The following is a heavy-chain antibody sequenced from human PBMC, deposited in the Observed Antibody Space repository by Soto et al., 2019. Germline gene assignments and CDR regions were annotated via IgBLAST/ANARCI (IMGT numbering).Heavy chain of an antibody. CDR3: ARGVWDCSGGSCSGWYDP. D-gene: IGHD2-15*01. CDR2: IIPLFGTT. CDR1: GGTFSSYA. J-gene: IGHJ5*02. Sequence: QVQLVQSGAEVKKAASSVKVSCQVSGGTFSSYAISWVRQAPGQGLEWMGGIIPLFGTTNYAEKFQGRVTITADESTSTADMQLGGLRSADTAVYYCARGVWDCSGGSCSGWYDPWGQGTLVIVSS. V-gene: IGHV1-69*01.